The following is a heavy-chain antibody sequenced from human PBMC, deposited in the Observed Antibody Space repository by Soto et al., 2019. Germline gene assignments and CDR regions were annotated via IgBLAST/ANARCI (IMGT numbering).Heavy chain of an antibody. V-gene: IGHV4-4*02. CDR2: IYHSGST. D-gene: IGHD1-20*01. CDR3: ATYRRITGTSFQH. CDR1: GGSISSSNW. J-gene: IGHJ1*01. Sequence: KPSETLSLTCAVSGGSISSSNWWSWVRQPSGKGLEWIGEIYHSGSTNYNPSLKSRVTISVDKSKNQFSLKLSSVTAADTAVYYCATYRRITGTSFQHWGQGTLVTVSS.